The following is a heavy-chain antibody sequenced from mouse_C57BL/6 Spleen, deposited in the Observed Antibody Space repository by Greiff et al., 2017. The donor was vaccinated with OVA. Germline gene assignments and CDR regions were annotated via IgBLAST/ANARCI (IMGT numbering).Heavy chain of an antibody. CDR3: ARADDYDAAMDY. Sequence: EVQLVESGGGLVQSGRSLRLSCATSGFTFSDFYMEWVRQAPGKGLEWIAASRNKANDYTTEYSASVKGRFIVSRDTSQSILYLQMNALRAEDTASYYCARADDYDAAMDYWGQGTSVTVSS. J-gene: IGHJ4*01. D-gene: IGHD2-4*01. CDR2: SRNKANDYTT. V-gene: IGHV7-1*01. CDR1: GFTFSDFY.